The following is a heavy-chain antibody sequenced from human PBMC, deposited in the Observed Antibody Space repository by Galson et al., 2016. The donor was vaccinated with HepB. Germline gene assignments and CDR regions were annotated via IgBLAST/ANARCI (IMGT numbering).Heavy chain of an antibody. CDR2: IWYDGSNK. D-gene: IGHD4-17*01. V-gene: IGHV3-33*06. CDR3: AKGTDSYGDYSWFDP. J-gene: IGHJ5*02. Sequence: SLRLSCAASGFTFSSYGMHWVRQAPGKGLEWVAVIWYDGSNKYYADSVKGRFTISRDNSKNTLYLQMNCLRAEDTAVYYCAKGTDSYGDYSWFDPWGQGTLVTVSS. CDR1: GFTFSSYG.